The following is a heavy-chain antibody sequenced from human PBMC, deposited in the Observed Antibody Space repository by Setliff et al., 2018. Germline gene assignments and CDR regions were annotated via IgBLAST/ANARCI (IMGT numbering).Heavy chain of an antibody. CDR1: GITFKNAW. D-gene: IGHD3-22*01. J-gene: IGHJ5*01. CDR3: ATGPRDSRNYLTWLGS. V-gene: IGHV3-15*01. Sequence: GGSLRLSCSVSGITFKNAWMTWVRQAPGKGPQWVGRIKSSIEGATSDYGAPARGRFTISRDDSKNMTHLQMNNLKIEDTGFYFCATGPRDSRNYLTWLGSWGQGTLVTVSS. CDR2: IKSSIEGATS.